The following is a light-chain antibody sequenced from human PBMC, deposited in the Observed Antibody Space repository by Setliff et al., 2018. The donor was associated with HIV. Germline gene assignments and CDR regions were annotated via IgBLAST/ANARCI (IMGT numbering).Light chain of an antibody. CDR3: SSYTGRSTLV. Sequence: QSVLTQPASVSGSPGQSITISCTGISSDVGNYNYVSWYQEHPGKAPKLMIYDVSKRPSGVSNRFSGSKSGNTASLTISGLQAEDEADYHCSSYTGRSTLVFGTGTKGTV. J-gene: IGLJ1*01. CDR2: DVS. CDR1: SSDVGNYNY. V-gene: IGLV2-14*01.